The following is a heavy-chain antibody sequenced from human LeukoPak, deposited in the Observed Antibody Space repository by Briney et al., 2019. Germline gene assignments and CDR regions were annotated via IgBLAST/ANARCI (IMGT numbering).Heavy chain of an antibody. CDR3: ARYLSGAARPGVFDY. V-gene: IGHV4-4*07. D-gene: IGHD6-6*01. J-gene: IGHJ4*02. CDR2: MYISGST. Sequence: SETLSLTCTVSGGSISSYYWSWIRQPAGKGLESIGRMYISGSTNYNPSLKSRVTMSVDTSKNQFSLKLSSVTAADTAVYYCARYLSGAARPGVFDYWGQGTLVTVSS. CDR1: GGSISSYY.